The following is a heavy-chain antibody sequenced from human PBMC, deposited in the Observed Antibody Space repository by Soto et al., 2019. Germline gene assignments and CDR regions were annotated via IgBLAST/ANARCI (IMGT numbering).Heavy chain of an antibody. D-gene: IGHD5-18*01. CDR2: IYPGDSDT. CDR1: GYSFGTYW. J-gene: IGHJ4*02. Sequence: EVQLVQSGAEVKQPGESLKISCKASGYSFGTYWIVWLGQMPGKGLEWMGIIYPGDSDTRYSPSFQGQVTISADKSISTAYPQWRSLKASDTAIYYCARRGDTAWAYLDYWGQGTLVTVSS. CDR3: ARRGDTAWAYLDY. V-gene: IGHV5-51*03.